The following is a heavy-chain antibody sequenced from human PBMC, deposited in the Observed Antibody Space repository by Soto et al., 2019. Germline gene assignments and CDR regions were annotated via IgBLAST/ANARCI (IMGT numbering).Heavy chain of an antibody. V-gene: IGHV1-46*01. CDR1: GYTFINYH. J-gene: IGHJ4*02. D-gene: IGHD6-6*01. Sequence: KVSCKASGYTFINYHIHWVRQAPGQGLEWLGIINPSDGGTGYAQKFQGRVTMTRDTSTSTVYMELSSLRSEDTAMYYCARVSRESLDYWGLGTLVTVSA. CDR3: ARVSRESLDY. CDR2: INPSDGGT.